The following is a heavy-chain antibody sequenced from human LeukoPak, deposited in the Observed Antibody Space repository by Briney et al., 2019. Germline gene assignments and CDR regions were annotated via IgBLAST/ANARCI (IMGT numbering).Heavy chain of an antibody. V-gene: IGHV3-30*02. CDR3: AKDASSSSSLGD. D-gene: IGHD6-6*01. CDR2: IRYDGSDK. Sequence: PGGSPRLSCVASGFNLSAYAVHWARQAPGKGLEWVSLIRYDGSDKYYADSVKGRFTISRDISKNTLNLQMNSLRAEDTAVYYCAKDASSSSSLGDWGQGTLVTVSS. J-gene: IGHJ4*02. CDR1: GFNLSAYA.